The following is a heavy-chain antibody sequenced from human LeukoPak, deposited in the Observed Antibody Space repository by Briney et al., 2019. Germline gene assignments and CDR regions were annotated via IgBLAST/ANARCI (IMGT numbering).Heavy chain of an antibody. CDR2: INHSGST. CDR1: GGSFSGYY. J-gene: IGHJ4*02. V-gene: IGHV4-34*01. D-gene: IGHD2-15*01. CDR3: AREAQKYCSGGSCYGPGDY. Sequence: SETLSLTCAVYGGSFSGYYSSWMRQPPGKGLEWIGEINHSGSTNYNPSLKSRVTISVDTSKNQFSLKLSSVTAADTAVYYCAREAQKYCSGGSCYGPGDYWGQGTLVTVSS.